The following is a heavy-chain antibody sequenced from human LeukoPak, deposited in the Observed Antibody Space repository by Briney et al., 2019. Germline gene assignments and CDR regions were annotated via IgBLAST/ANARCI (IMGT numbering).Heavy chain of an antibody. D-gene: IGHD3-22*01. J-gene: IGHJ4*02. CDR1: GFSFSDYY. Sequence: GGSLRLSCVASGFSFSDYYMNWFRQAPGKGLEWLSFISGSGHNILYTDSVKGRFTVSRDNVKKTVFLQMHSLRADDTAVYYCARDLFSFYYDSSGYCCYWGQGTRVTVSS. CDR2: ISGSGHNI. CDR3: ARDLFSFYYDSSGYCCY. V-gene: IGHV3-11*01.